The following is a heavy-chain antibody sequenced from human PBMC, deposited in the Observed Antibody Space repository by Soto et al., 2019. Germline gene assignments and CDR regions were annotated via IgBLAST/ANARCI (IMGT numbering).Heavy chain of an antibody. CDR2: IYYSGGT. D-gene: IGHD3-9*01. V-gene: IGHV4-59*08. Sequence: QVQLQESGPGLVKPSETLSLTCTVSGGSISSYYWSWIRQPPGKGLEWIGYIYYSGGTNYNPSLKSRVTISVDTSKNQFSLKLSSVTAADTAVYYCARHKYYDILTGYYKYAFDIWGQGTMVTVSS. CDR1: GGSISSYY. J-gene: IGHJ3*02. CDR3: ARHKYYDILTGYYKYAFDI.